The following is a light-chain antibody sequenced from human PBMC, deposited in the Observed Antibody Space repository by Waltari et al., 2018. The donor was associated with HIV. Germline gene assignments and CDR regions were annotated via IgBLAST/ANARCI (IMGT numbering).Light chain of an antibody. V-gene: IGLV1-51*01. CDR2: DNN. CDR1: SSNLGTNY. Sequence: QSVLTQPPSVSAAPGQKVTISCSGRSSNLGTNYVSWYQQLPGTAPKLLIYDNNKRPSGIPDRFSGSKSGTSATLGITGLQTGDEADYYCGTWDSSLSAYVVFGGGTKLTVL. CDR3: GTWDSSLSAYVV. J-gene: IGLJ2*01.